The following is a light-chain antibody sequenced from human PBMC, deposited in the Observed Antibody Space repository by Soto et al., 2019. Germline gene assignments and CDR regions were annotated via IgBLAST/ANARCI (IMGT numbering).Light chain of an antibody. J-gene: IGKJ1*01. CDR2: GAS. V-gene: IGKV3-20*01. CDR1: QSGSNNY. Sequence: ELTQSPGTLSLSPGERATLSCRARQSGSNNYLAWYKQHPRQAHRLLIYGASSRATGIPDRFSGSGCGTEFTLTTSRLEPEDFAVYYCQQYGSSPPWTFGQGTKVDIK. CDR3: QQYGSSPPWT.